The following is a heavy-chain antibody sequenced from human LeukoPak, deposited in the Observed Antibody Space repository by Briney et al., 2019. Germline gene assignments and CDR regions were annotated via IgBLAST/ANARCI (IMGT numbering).Heavy chain of an antibody. CDR3: ATSLGPLTEY. V-gene: IGHV3-74*01. D-gene: IGHD7-27*01. CDR1: EFTFSSYW. CDR2: INSGGSGT. Sequence: GGSLRLSCAVSEFTFSSYWMHWVRQTPGKGLVWVSRINSGGSGTSYADSVEGRFTISRDNAKNTLYLQMNSLKGEDTAVYYCATSLGPLTEYWGQGTLVTVSS. J-gene: IGHJ4*02.